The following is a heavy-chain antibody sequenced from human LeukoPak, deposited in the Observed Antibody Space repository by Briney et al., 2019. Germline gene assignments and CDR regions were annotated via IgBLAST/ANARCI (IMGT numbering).Heavy chain of an antibody. D-gene: IGHD3-16*01. CDR2: ISGSGGST. J-gene: IGHJ3*02. CDR1: GFTFSSYA. V-gene: IGHV3-23*01. CDR3: AKDPTSGATRLAAMGTHAFDI. Sequence: PGGSLTLSCAASGFTFSSYAMSWVRQAPGKGLEWVSAISGSGGSTYYADSVKGRFTISRDNSKNTLYLQMNSLRAEDTAVYYCAKDPTSGATRLAAMGTHAFDIWGQGAMVTVSS.